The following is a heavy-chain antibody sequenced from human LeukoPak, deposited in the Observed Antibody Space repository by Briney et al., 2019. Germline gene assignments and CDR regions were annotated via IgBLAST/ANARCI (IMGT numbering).Heavy chain of an antibody. V-gene: IGHV1-2*02. CDR1: GYTFTAYY. J-gene: IGHJ3*02. CDR3: ARDGHSGGAFDI. Sequence: ASLRVSSTASGYTFTAYYMHWVRQAPGHGREWMGWIYPNSVGTNPAQKFQGRVTMTRGTSISTAYMELSRLRSDVTAVYYCARDGHSGGAFDIWGQGTMVTVSS. CDR2: IYPNSVGT. D-gene: IGHD2-15*01.